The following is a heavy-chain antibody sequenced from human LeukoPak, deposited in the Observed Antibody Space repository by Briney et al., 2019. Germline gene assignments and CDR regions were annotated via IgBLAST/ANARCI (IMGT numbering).Heavy chain of an antibody. CDR1: GGTFTSYA. J-gene: IGHJ4*02. D-gene: IGHD3-3*01. CDR3: ARAYSPYYDFWTGLFDY. CDR2: FIPIFGTA. Sequence: SVKVSCKASGGTFTSYAISWVRQAPGQGLEWMGGFIPIFGTANYAQKFQGRVTITADKSTGTAYRELSSLRSEDTAVYYCARAYSPYYDFWTGLFDYWGQGTLVTVAS. V-gene: IGHV1-69*06.